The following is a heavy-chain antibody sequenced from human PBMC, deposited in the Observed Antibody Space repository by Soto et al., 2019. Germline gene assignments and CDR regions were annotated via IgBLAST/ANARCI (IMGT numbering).Heavy chain of an antibody. Sequence: LEILSLTCTVSGGSIISYYWNWIRQPPGKGLEWIGYIYFSGSTNYNPSLKSRVTISVDTSKNQFSLKLNSVTAADTALYYCARDRRGSDAFDIWGQGTMVTVSS. V-gene: IGHV4-59*01. D-gene: IGHD5-12*01. J-gene: IGHJ3*02. CDR2: IYFSGST. CDR1: GGSIISYY. CDR3: ARDRRGSDAFDI.